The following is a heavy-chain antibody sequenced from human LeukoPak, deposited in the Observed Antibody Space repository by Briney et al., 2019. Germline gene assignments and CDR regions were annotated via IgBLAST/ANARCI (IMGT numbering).Heavy chain of an antibody. CDR3: ARDEGRGDCYDSSGLDY. D-gene: IGHD3-22*01. CDR1: GFTFSSYG. J-gene: IGHJ4*02. Sequence: GGSLRLSCAASGFTFSSYGMHWVRQAPGKGLEWVAVIWYDGSNKYYADSVKGRFTISRDNSKNTLYLQMNSLRAEDTAVYYCARDEGRGDCYDSSGLDYWGQGTLVTVSS. CDR2: IWYDGSNK. V-gene: IGHV3-33*01.